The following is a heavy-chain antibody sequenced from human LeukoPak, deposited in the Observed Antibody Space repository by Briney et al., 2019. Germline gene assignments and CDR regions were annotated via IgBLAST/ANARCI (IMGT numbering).Heavy chain of an antibody. J-gene: IGHJ4*02. CDR3: AKHKAVAGHYYFDY. CDR1: GGTFSSYA. CDR2: IIPILGIA. V-gene: IGHV1-69*04. Sequence: ASVKVSCKASGGTFSSYAISWVRQAPGQGLEWMGRIIPILGIANYAQKFQGRVTITADKSTSTDYMELSSRRSEDTAVYYCAKHKAVAGHYYFDYWGQGTLVTVSS. D-gene: IGHD6-19*01.